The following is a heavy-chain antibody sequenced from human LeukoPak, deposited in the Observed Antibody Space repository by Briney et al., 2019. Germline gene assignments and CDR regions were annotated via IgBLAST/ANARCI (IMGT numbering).Heavy chain of an antibody. CDR3: ARNSHYYDSSGFNH. CDR1: GFTFSSYS. V-gene: IGHV3-21*01. CDR2: ISSSSSYI. D-gene: IGHD3-22*01. Sequence: EGSLRLSCAASGFTFSSYSMNWVRQAPGKGLEWVSSISSSSSYIYYADSVKGRFTISRDNAKNSLYLQMNSLRAEDTAVYYCARNSHYYDSSGFNHWGQGSLVTVSS. J-gene: IGHJ5*02.